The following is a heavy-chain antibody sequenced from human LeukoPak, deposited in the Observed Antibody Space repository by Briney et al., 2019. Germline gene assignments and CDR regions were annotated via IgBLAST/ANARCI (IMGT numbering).Heavy chain of an antibody. Sequence: SETLSLTCTVSGGSISSDNYYWGWIRQPPGKGLEFIGSIYYSGSTYYNPSLKSRVTISVDTSKNQFSLKLSSVTAADTAVYYCARLPSLEKYSSGPYYYYYYYMDVWGKGTTVTISS. D-gene: IGHD6-19*01. CDR1: GGSISSDNYY. V-gene: IGHV4-39*07. CDR2: IYYSGST. J-gene: IGHJ6*03. CDR3: ARLPSLEKYSSGPYYYYYYYMDV.